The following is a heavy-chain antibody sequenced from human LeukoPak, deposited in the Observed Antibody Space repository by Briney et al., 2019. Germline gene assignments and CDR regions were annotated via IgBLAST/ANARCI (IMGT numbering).Heavy chain of an antibody. CDR2: ISLNNGNT. J-gene: IGHJ4*02. D-gene: IGHD3-3*01. CDR3: QRITIFGVVMDFDY. Sequence: NWXRXAPGXXLEXXXFISLNNGNTHYEQKFQGRVTMAADTSTNTASLEVKSLRSDDTAVYYCQRITIFGVVMDFDYWGQGTLVTVSS. V-gene: IGHV1-18*01.